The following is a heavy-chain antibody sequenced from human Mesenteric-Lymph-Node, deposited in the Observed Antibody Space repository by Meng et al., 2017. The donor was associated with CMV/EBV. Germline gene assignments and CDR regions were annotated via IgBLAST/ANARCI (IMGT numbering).Heavy chain of an antibody. D-gene: IGHD3-16*01. V-gene: IGHV4-38-2*02. Sequence: SETLSLTCTVSGYSISSGYYWGWIRQPPGKGLEWIGSIYHSGSTYYNPSLKSRVTISVDTSKNQFSLKLSSVTAADTAVYYCARDVWTDAFDIWGQGTMVIVSS. J-gene: IGHJ3*02. CDR2: IYHSGST. CDR3: ARDVWTDAFDI. CDR1: GYSISSGYY.